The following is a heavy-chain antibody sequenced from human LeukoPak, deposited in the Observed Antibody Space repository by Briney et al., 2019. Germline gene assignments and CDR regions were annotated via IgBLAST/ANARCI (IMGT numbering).Heavy chain of an antibody. V-gene: IGHV3-7*01. D-gene: IGHD2-8*01. J-gene: IGHJ5*02. CDR2: IKQDGSEK. Sequence: GGSLRLSCAASRFTFSSYWMSWVRQAPGKGLEWVANIKQDGSEKYYVDSVKGRFTISRDNAKNSLYLQMNSLRAEDTAVYYCARGADGVSSNSRGWFDPWGQGTLVTVSS. CDR1: RFTFSSYW. CDR3: ARGADGVSSNSRGWFDP.